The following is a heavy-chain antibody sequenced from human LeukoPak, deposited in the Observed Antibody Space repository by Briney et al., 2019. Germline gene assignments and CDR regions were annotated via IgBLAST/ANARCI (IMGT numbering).Heavy chain of an antibody. Sequence: SETLSLTCTVSGGSISSSSYYWGWIRQPPGKGLERIGSIYYSGSTYYNPSLKSRVTISVDTSKDQFSLNLSSVTAADTAVYYCARLYYDSSGYYQICYFDYWGQGTLVSVSS. CDR2: IYYSGST. V-gene: IGHV4-39*01. J-gene: IGHJ4*02. CDR3: ARLYYDSSGYYQICYFDY. D-gene: IGHD3-22*01. CDR1: GGSISSSSYY.